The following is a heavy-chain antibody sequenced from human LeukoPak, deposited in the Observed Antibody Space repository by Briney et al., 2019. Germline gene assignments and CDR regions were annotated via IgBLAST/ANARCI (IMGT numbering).Heavy chain of an antibody. CDR3: ASPRGRGYFDY. Sequence: SETLSLTCAVSGGSISSSNWWSWVRQPPGKGLEWIREIYHSGSTNYNPSLKSRVTISVDKSKNQFSLKLSSVTAADTAVYYCASPRGRGYFDYWGQGTLVTVSS. CDR1: GGSISSSNW. D-gene: IGHD3-10*01. CDR2: IYHSGST. J-gene: IGHJ4*02. V-gene: IGHV4-4*02.